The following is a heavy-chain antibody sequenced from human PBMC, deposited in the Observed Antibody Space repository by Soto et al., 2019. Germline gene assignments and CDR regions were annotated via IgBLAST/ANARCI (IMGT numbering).Heavy chain of an antibody. V-gene: IGHV1-18*01. J-gene: IGHJ3*02. D-gene: IGHD6-13*01. CDR3: ARDIAAAGNDAFDI. CDR1: GYTFTSYG. CDR2: ISAYNGNT. Sequence: ASVKVSCKASGYTFTSYGISWVRQAPGQGLEWMGWISAYNGNTNYAQKLQGRVTMTTDTSTSTAYMELRSLRSDDTAVYYCARDIAAAGNDAFDIWGQGTMVTVSS.